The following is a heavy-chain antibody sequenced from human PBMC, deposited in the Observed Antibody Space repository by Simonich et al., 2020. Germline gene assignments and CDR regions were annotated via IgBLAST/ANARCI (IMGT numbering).Heavy chain of an antibody. CDR2: INPNSGGT. CDR3: ARDRAARYYYYYYMDV. D-gene: IGHD6-6*01. J-gene: IGHJ6*03. Sequence: QVQLVQSGAEVKKPGASVKVSCKASGYTFTGYYMHWVRQAPGQGLGWMGWINPNSGGTNDAQKFQGRVTMTRETSISTAYMELSRLRSDDTAVYYCARDRAARYYYYYYMDVWGKGTTVTVSS. CDR1: GYTFTGYY. V-gene: IGHV1-2*02.